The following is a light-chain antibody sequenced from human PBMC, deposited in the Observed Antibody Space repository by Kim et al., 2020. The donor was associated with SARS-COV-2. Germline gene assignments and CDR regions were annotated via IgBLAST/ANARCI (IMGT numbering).Light chain of an antibody. Sequence: PGQSVTISCTGTSRDVDGYDFVSWYQHHPGRAPNVIIYDVNMRPSGVPDRFSGSKSGNTASLTISGLQADDEADYFCCSYAGSPYVLGSGTKVTVL. CDR3: CSYAGSPYV. CDR2: DVN. V-gene: IGLV2-11*01. CDR1: SRDVDGYDF. J-gene: IGLJ1*01.